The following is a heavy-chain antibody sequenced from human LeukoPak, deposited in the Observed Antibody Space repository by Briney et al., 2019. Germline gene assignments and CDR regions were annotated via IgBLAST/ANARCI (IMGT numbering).Heavy chain of an antibody. J-gene: IGHJ2*01. Sequence: PAETLSLTCAVSGGSISSGDYYWSWIRQPPGKGLEWIGYIYYSGSTYYNPSLKSRVTISLDTSTYQFSLKLSSVTAADTAVYYCARELGYGSGGSCYKAGYFDLWGRGTLVTVSS. CDR2: IYYSGST. CDR3: ARELGYGSGGSCYKAGYFDL. V-gene: IGHV4-30-4*01. CDR1: GGSISSGDYY. D-gene: IGHD2-15*01.